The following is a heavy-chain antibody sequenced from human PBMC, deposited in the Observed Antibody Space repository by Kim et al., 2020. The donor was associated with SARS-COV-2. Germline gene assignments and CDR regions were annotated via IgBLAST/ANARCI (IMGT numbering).Heavy chain of an antibody. Sequence: TYYTDSVKGRFTISRDNSKNTLYLQMNSLRAEDTAVYYCAKAVARGAFDIWGQGTMVTVSS. V-gene: IGHV3-23*01. CDR3: AKAVARGAFDI. CDR2: T. J-gene: IGHJ3*02. D-gene: IGHD5-12*01.